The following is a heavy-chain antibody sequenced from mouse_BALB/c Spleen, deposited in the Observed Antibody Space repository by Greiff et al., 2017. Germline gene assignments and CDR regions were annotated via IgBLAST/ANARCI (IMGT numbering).Heavy chain of an antibody. J-gene: IGHJ3*01. CDR3: ASGSYFLFAY. Sequence: EVKLMESGPGLVKPSQSLSLTCTVTGYSITSDYAWNWIRQFPGNKLEWMGYISYSGSTSYNPSLKSRISITRDTSKNQFFLQLNSVTTEDTATYYCASGSYFLFAYWGQGTLVTVSA. CDR2: ISYSGST. V-gene: IGHV3-2*02. CDR1: GYSITSDYA.